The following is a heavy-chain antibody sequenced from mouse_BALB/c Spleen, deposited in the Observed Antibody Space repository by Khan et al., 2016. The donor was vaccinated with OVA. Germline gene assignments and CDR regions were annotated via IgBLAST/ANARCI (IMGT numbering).Heavy chain of an antibody. CDR3: ARGGFGSPFAY. CDR2: ITPNNGGT. V-gene: IGHV1-18*01. D-gene: IGHD1-1*01. J-gene: IGHJ3*01. CDR1: GYTFTDYN. Sequence: VQLQQSGAELVRPGTSVKVSCKASGYTFTDYNMDWVKQSHGKSLEWIGDITPNNGGTIYNQKFKGKATLTVDKSSSTAYMELRSLTSEDTAVYYCARGGFGSPFAYWGQGTLVTVSA.